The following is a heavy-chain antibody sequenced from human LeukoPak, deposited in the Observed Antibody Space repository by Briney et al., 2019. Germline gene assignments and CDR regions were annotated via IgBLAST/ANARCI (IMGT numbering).Heavy chain of an antibody. V-gene: IGHV3-48*01. Sequence: GGSLRLSCAASGFTFSSYGMNWVRQAPGKGLEWVSYISSSSSTIYYADSVKGRFTISRDNAKNSLYLQMNSLRAEDTAVYYCAKDRGMVRGDKYFDYWGQGTLVTVSS. D-gene: IGHD3-10*01. CDR2: ISSSSSTI. J-gene: IGHJ4*02. CDR1: GFTFSSYG. CDR3: AKDRGMVRGDKYFDY.